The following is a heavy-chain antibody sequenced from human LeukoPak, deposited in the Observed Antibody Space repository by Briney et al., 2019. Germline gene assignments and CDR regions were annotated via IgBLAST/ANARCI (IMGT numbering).Heavy chain of an antibody. CDR2: FYYSGST. CDR3: ARGYSYGYPFDY. J-gene: IGHJ4*02. V-gene: IGHV4-59*08. D-gene: IGHD5-18*01. CDR1: ARSISIYY. Sequence: SETLSLTCTVAARSISIYYWSWIRQPPGKGMEWIGYFYYSGSTNYNPSLKSRVTISVDTSKNQFSLKLCSVTAADTAVYYCARGYSYGYPFDYWGQGTLVTVSS.